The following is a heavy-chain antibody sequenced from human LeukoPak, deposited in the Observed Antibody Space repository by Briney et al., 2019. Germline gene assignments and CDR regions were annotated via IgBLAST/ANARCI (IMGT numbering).Heavy chain of an antibody. CDR2: IIPIFGTA. CDR3: ASIGIAAAGGGY. J-gene: IGHJ4*02. D-gene: IGHD6-13*01. CDR1: GGTFSSYA. V-gene: IGHV1-69*01. Sequence: SVKVSCKASGGTFSSYAISWVRQAPGQGLEWMGGIIPIFGTANYAQKFQGRVTITADESTSTAYMELSSLRSEDTAVYYCASIGIAAAGGGYWGQGTLVTVSS.